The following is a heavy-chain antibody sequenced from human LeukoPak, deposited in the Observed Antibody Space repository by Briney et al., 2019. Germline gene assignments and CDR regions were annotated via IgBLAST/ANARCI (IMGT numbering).Heavy chain of an antibody. V-gene: IGHV3-23*01. D-gene: IGHD2-15*01. Sequence: GGSLRLSCAASGFTFSSYAMSWVRQAPGKGLEWVSGISGSGAFTYYADSVRGRFTISRDNSRNTLYLQMNSLRAEDTAIYYCAKNGDRGAYCSGGTCYPYYYYYMDVWGKGTTVTISS. CDR2: ISGSGAFT. CDR3: AKNGDRGAYCSGGTCYPYYYYYMDV. CDR1: GFTFSSYA. J-gene: IGHJ6*03.